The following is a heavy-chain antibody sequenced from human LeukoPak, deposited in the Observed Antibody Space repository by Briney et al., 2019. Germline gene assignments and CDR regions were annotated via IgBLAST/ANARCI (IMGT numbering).Heavy chain of an antibody. Sequence: SGGSLRLPCAASGFAFSTYGMNWVRQAPGKGLEWVSYITSRSTIYYADSVRGRFTISRDNVKNSLYLEMSSLRDDDTAVYYCARRLSGSYLDYWGQGTLVTVSS. CDR3: ARRLSGSYLDY. J-gene: IGHJ4*02. D-gene: IGHD3-10*01. V-gene: IGHV3-48*02. CDR2: ITSRSTI. CDR1: GFAFSTYG.